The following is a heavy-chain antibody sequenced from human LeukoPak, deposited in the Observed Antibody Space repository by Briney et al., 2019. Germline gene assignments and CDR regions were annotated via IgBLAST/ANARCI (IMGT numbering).Heavy chain of an antibody. D-gene: IGHD1-26*01. CDR1: GGSISSYY. V-gene: IGHV4-59*01. CDR3: AREIPGIVGATYFDS. J-gene: IGHJ4*02. Sequence: PSETLSLTCTVSGGSISSYYWSWIRQPPGKGLEWIGYIYYSGSTNYNPSLKSRVTISVDTSKNQFSLKLSSVTAADTAMYYCAREIPGIVGATYFDSWGQGTLVTVSS. CDR2: IYYSGST.